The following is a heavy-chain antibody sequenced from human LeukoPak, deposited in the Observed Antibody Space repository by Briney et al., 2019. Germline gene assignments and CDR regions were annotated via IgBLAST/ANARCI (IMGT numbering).Heavy chain of an antibody. V-gene: IGHV4-59*01. D-gene: IGHD3-3*01. Sequence: SETLCLTCTVSGGSISSYYWSWIRQPPGKGLEWIGYIYYSGSTNYNPSLKSRVTISVDTSKNQFSLKLSSVTAADTAVYYCARVSYYDFWSGYYGPAYYYYMDVWGKGTTVTVSS. CDR2: IYYSGST. CDR3: ARVSYYDFWSGYYGPAYYYYMDV. J-gene: IGHJ6*03. CDR1: GGSISSYY.